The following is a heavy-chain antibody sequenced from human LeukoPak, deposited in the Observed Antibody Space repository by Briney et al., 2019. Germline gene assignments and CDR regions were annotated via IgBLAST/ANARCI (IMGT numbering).Heavy chain of an antibody. D-gene: IGHD3-10*01. J-gene: IGHJ4*02. V-gene: IGHV3-23*01. CDR3: ARDSGITLLRGVIDY. CDR2: ISGSGDTT. CDR1: RFTFSSYT. Sequence: GGSLRLSCAASRFTFSSYTMSWVRQAPGKGLEWVSAISGSGDTTYYADSVKGRFTISRDNAKNSLYLQINSLRAEDTALYYCARDSGITLLRGVIDYWGQGTLVTVSS.